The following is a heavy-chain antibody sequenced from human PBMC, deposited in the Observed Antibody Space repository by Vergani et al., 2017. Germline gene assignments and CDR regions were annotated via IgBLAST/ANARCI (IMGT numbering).Heavy chain of an antibody. D-gene: IGHD1-1*01. V-gene: IGHV3-72*01. CDR2: IRNKANDYTT. Sequence: EVLLVESGGGFVQPGGSLRLSCAASGFIFSDHYMDWVRQAPGKGLEWVVRIRNKANDYTTQYAASVKGRFTISRDDSKSYLYLQMNSLQTEDTALYYCVRVKGSNWNDHLYDIWGQGTLVTVSS. CDR3: VRVKGSNWNDHLYDI. CDR1: GFIFSDHY. J-gene: IGHJ3*02.